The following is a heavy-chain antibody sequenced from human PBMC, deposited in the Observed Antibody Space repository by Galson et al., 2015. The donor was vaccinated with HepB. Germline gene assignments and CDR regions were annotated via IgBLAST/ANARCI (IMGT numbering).Heavy chain of an antibody. Sequence: SLRLSCAASGFTFNTYGMNWVRQAPGKGLEWVSSISSSSSYIYYADSVKGRFTISRDNARNSLYPQMNNLRAEDTALYYCARTSGTTFPFDYWGQGIMVTVSS. V-gene: IGHV3-21*01. CDR3: ARTSGTTFPFDY. D-gene: IGHD1-1*01. CDR1: GFTFNTYG. CDR2: ISSSSSYI. J-gene: IGHJ4*02.